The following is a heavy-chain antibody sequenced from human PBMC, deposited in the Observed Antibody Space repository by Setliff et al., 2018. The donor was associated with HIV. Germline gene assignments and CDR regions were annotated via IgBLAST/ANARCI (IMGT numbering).Heavy chain of an antibody. Sequence: PSETLSLTCTVSGGSISSYYYWSWIRQPAGKGLEWIGRIYTSESTNYNPSLKSRVTMSLDTSRNQFSLKLTSVTAADTAVYYCAGHFYYSGSGIWAGLDSWGQGTLVTVSS. CDR2: IYTSEST. D-gene: IGHD3-10*01. CDR1: GGSISSYYY. CDR3: AGHFYYSGSGIWAGLDS. J-gene: IGHJ4*02. V-gene: IGHV4-4*07.